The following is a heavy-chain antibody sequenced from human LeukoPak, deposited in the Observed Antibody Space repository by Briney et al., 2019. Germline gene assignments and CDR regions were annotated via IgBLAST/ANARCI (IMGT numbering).Heavy chain of an antibody. D-gene: IGHD2-21*02. CDR3: ARDLEGAHCGGDCYSNWFDP. CDR1: GYTFTSYD. CDR2: MNPNSGNT. Sequence: ASVKVSCKASGYTFTSYDINWVRQATGQGLEWMGWMNPNSGNTGYAQKFQGRVTMTRNTSISTAYMELSSLRSEDTAVYYCARDLEGAHCGGDCYSNWFDPWGQGTLVTVSS. V-gene: IGHV1-8*01. J-gene: IGHJ5*02.